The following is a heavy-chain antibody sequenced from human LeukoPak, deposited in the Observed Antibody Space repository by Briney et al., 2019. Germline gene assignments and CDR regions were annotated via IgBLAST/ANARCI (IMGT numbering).Heavy chain of an antibody. CDR1: GFTFSNYA. CDR3: AKDATPALGTVYMDV. V-gene: IGHV3-23*01. Sequence: PGGSLRLSCAASGFTFSNYAMSWVRQAPGKGLEWVSAISHSGYTTYYADSVKGRFTISRDNSKNTVYLQMNSLRDEDTAVYSCAKDATPALGTVYMDVWGKGTTVTISS. J-gene: IGHJ6*03. CDR2: ISHSGYTT. D-gene: IGHD6-13*01.